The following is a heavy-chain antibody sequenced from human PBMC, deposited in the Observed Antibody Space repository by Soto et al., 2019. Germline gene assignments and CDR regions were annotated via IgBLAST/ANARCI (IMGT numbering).Heavy chain of an antibody. D-gene: IGHD3-10*01. J-gene: IGHJ6*02. CDR1: GFTFSSYS. Sequence: PGGSLRLSCAASGFTFSSYSMGWLRQAPGKGLESVANIKKDGSQKYYVDSVKGRFTISRDNAKNSLYLQMNSLRAEDTAVYYCARDVGSLSLYGMDVWGQGTTVTVSS. CDR2: IKKDGSQK. V-gene: IGHV3-7*01. CDR3: ARDVGSLSLYGMDV.